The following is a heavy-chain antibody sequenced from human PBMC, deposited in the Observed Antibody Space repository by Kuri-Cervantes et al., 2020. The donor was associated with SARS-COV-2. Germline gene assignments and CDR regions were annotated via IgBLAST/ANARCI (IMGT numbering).Heavy chain of an antibody. Sequence: SVKVSCKASGGTFSSYAISWVRQAPGQGLEWMGGIIPIFGTANYAQKFQGRVTITTDESTSTAYTELSRLRSDDTAVYYCAVEYSSSSGHQGDDYWGQGTLVTVSS. J-gene: IGHJ4*02. CDR3: AVEYSSSSGHQGDDY. CDR1: GGTFSSYA. CDR2: IIPIFGTA. V-gene: IGHV1-69*05. D-gene: IGHD6-6*01.